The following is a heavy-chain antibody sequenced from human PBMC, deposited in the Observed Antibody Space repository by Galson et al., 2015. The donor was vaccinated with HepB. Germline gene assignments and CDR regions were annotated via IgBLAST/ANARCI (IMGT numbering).Heavy chain of an antibody. D-gene: IGHD1-14*01. CDR2: IRFDGSDK. V-gene: IGHV3-30*02. Sequence: PLRLSCAAPAFNFHSPGMHWVRQAPGKGLEWVAFIRFDGSDKFYADSVKGRFTISRDNSRNTLYLQMNSLRPEDTAVYHCAKPDNAFDVWGQGTMVTVSS. CDR3: AKPDNAFDV. J-gene: IGHJ3*01. CDR1: AFNFHSPG.